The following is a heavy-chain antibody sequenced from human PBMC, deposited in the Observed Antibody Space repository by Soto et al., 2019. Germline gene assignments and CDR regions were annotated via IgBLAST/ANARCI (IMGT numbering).Heavy chain of an antibody. CDR1: GGSISYFY. CDR2: IYYSGST. V-gene: IGHV4-59*01. Sequence: SETLSLTCSVSGGSISYFYWSWIRQPPGKGLEWIGYIYYSGSTNYNPSLKSRVTISVDTSKNQISLNVTSVNVADTAVYYCARSITMVRGVIITNSKRHVFDIWGQGTMVTVSS. CDR3: ARSITMVRGVIITNSKRHVFDI. D-gene: IGHD3-10*01. J-gene: IGHJ3*02.